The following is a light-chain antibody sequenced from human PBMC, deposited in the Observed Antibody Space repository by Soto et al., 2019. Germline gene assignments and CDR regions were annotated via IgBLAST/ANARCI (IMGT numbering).Light chain of an antibody. V-gene: IGLV2-14*01. CDR1: SSDVGGHNS. J-gene: IGLJ1*01. CDR3: SSFTSSVTYV. Sequence: QSALTQPASVSGSPGQPITISCTGTSSDVGGHNSVSWYRQDPGKAPKLMIYDVSNRPSGVSDRFSGSKSGNTASLTISGLQIEDEADYYCSSFTSSVTYVFGTGTKVTVL. CDR2: DVS.